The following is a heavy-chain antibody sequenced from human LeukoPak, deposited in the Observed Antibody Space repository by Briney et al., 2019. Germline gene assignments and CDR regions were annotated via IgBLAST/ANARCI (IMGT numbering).Heavy chain of an antibody. CDR2: IYYRGST. J-gene: IGHJ4*02. V-gene: IGHV4-59*01. Sequence: SETLSLTCTVSGGSSNNYYWGWIRQPPGNELEWIGYIYYRGSTNYSPSRKSRVTFSVDTSKNQFCLKLNSVTAADTAVYYCARGGDYGDLRYFDYWGQGTLVTVSS. D-gene: IGHD4-17*01. CDR1: GGSSNNYY. CDR3: ARGGDYGDLRYFDY.